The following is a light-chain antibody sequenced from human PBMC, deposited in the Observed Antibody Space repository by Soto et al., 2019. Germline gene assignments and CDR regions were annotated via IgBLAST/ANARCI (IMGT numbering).Light chain of an antibody. J-gene: IGKJ5*01. V-gene: IGKV1-39*01. Sequence: MTQSPLSLPVTPGEPASISCRSSQSLLHSNGYNYLNWYQQKPGKAPQLLIYVASRLESGVPSRFSGSGSGTDFTLTISSLQPEDFATYYCQQSYNAPITFGQGTRLEVK. CDR3: QQSYNAPIT. CDR2: VAS. CDR1: QSLLHSNGYNY.